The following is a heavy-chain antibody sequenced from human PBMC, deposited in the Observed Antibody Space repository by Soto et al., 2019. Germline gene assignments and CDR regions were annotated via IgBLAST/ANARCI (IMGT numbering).Heavy chain of an antibody. V-gene: IGHV1-69*06. J-gene: IGHJ6*02. Sequence: SVKVSCKASGGTFSSYAISWVGQAPGQGLEWMGGIIPIFGTANYAQKFQGRVTITADKSTSTAYMELSSLRSEDTAVYYCARGYCSSTSCYTGGTYYYYGMDVWG. D-gene: IGHD2-2*02. CDR1: GGTFSSYA. CDR3: ARGYCSSTSCYTGGTYYYYGMDV. CDR2: IIPIFGTA.